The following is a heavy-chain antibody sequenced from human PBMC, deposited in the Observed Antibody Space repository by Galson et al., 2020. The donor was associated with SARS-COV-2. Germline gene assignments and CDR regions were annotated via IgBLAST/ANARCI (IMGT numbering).Heavy chain of an antibody. CDR3: ATAPGIAAADTNWFGP. CDR1: GYTLTELS. Sequence: ASVKVSCKVSGYTLTELSMHWVRQAPGKGLEWMGGFDPEDGETIYAQKFQGRVTMTEDTSTDTAYMELSSLRSEDTAVYYCATAPGIAAADTNWFGPWGQGTLVTVSS. CDR2: FDPEDGET. J-gene: IGHJ5*02. V-gene: IGHV1-24*01. D-gene: IGHD6-13*01.